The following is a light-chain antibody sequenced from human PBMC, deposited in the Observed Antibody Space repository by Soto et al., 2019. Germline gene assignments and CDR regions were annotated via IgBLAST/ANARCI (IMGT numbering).Light chain of an antibody. J-gene: IGLJ1*01. V-gene: IGLV2-11*01. Sequence: QSALTQPRSVSGSPGQSVTISCTGTSSDVGGYNYVSWYQQYPGKAPKVMIYDVKTRPSGVPDRFSGSKSGNTASLTISGLQGEDEGEYYRCSNAGRLHFVLGTGNKLTVL. CDR1: SSDVGGYNY. CDR2: DVK. CDR3: CSNAGRLHFV.